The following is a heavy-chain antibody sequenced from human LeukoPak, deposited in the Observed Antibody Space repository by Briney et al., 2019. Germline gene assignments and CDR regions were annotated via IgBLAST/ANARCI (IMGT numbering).Heavy chain of an antibody. CDR1: GGSISSYY. V-gene: IGHV4-59*01. J-gene: IGHJ4*02. Sequence: SETLSLTCTVSGGSISSYYWSWIRQPPGKGLEWIGYIYYSGSTNYNPSLKSRVTISVDTSKNQFSLKLSSVTAADTAVYYCARTGSSSFDYWGQGTLVTVSS. CDR2: IYYSGST. D-gene: IGHD6-6*01. CDR3: ARTGSSSFDY.